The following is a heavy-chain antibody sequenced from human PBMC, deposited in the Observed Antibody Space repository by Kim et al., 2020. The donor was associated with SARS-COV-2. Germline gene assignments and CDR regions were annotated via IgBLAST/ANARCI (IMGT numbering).Heavy chain of an antibody. V-gene: IGHV4-59*01. D-gene: IGHD6-13*01. CDR3: ARAPAHGAAGRFEY. Sequence: SETLSLTCSVSDGSMSGDYWSWIRQPPGKGLEWIGFIIETGRSGRNTERSGYNPSLKSRVTFSLDTSKNQLSLNLTSVTAADTAVYFCARAPAHGAAGRFEYWGQGVKVTVSS. CDR2: IIETGRSGRNTERS. J-gene: IGHJ4*02. CDR1: DGSMSGDY.